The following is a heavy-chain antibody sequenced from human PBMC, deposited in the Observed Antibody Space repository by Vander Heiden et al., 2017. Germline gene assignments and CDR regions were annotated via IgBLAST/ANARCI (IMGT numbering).Heavy chain of an antibody. CDR2: ISGSGGST. Sequence: EVQLWESGGGLVRPGGSLGLSCAPSGFTFTGYAMSWVRQAPGKGLEWVSAISGSGGSTYYADSVKGRFTISRDNSKNTLYLQMNSLRAEDTAVYYCAKTPTNYGSGSYPYYFDYWGQGTLVTVSS. V-gene: IGHV3-23*01. CDR1: GFTFTGYA. D-gene: IGHD3-10*01. CDR3: AKTPTNYGSGSYPYYFDY. J-gene: IGHJ4*02.